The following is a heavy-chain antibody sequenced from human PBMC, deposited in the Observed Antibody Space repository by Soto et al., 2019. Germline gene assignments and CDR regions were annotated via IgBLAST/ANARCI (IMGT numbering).Heavy chain of an antibody. D-gene: IGHD3-16*01. Sequence: LRLSCVASGFTFSSFGMHWVRQAPGKGPEWVAVISYDGSDKYYADSVKGLFSISRDNSKNTLYLQMNSLRAEDTAVYYCAKNRELYAWGLEAYFDYWGQGTLVTVSS. V-gene: IGHV3-30*18. J-gene: IGHJ4*02. CDR3: AKNRELYAWGLEAYFDY. CDR1: GFTFSSFG. CDR2: ISYDGSDK.